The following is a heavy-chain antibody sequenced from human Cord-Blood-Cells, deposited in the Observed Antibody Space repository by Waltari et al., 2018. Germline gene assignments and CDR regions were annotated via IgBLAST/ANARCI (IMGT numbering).Heavy chain of an antibody. CDR2: INHSGST. CDR1: GGSFSGYY. Sequence: QVQLQQWGAGLLKPSATLSLTCAVSGGSFSGYYWSWIRQPPGKGLEWIGEINHSGSTNYNPSLKSRVTISVDTSKNQFSLKLSSVTAADTAVYYCARGHPLNCSGGSCYCILDYWGQGTLVTVSS. CDR3: ARGHPLNCSGGSCYCILDY. D-gene: IGHD2-15*01. J-gene: IGHJ4*02. V-gene: IGHV4-34*01.